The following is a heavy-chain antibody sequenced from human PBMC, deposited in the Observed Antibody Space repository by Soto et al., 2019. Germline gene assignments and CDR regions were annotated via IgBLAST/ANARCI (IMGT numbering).Heavy chain of an antibody. CDR2: INHSGST. Sequence: SETLSLTCAVYGGSFSGYYWSWIRQPPGKGLEWIGEINHSGSTNYNPSLKSRVTISVETSKNQFSLKLSSVTAADTAVYYCAREIAVAPYYYYGMDVWGQGTTVTVSS. CDR1: GGSFSGYY. J-gene: IGHJ6*02. V-gene: IGHV4-34*01. CDR3: AREIAVAPYYYYGMDV. D-gene: IGHD6-19*01.